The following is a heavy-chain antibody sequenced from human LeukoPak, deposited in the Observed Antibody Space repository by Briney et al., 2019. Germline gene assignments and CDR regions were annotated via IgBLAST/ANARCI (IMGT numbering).Heavy chain of an antibody. D-gene: IGHD2-2*01. Sequence: GGSLRLSCAASGFTFSSYWMSWVRQAPGKGLEWVANIKQDGSEKYYVDSVKGRFTISRDNAKNSLYLQMNSLRAEDTAVYYCARWEQGSTSLAWAFDIWGQGTMVTVSS. V-gene: IGHV3-7*01. CDR1: GFTFSSYW. CDR3: ARWEQGSTSLAWAFDI. J-gene: IGHJ3*02. CDR2: IKQDGSEK.